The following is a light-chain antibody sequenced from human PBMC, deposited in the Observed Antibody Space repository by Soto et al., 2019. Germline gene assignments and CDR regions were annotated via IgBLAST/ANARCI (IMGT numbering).Light chain of an antibody. CDR2: GAS. CDR3: KQYGRSPPFT. Sequence: ELVLTQSPGTLSLSPGERATLSCRASQSVSSTYIAWYQQNPGQAPRLLIYGASSRATGIPDRFSGSGSGTDFTLNISRLEPEDFAVYFCKQYGRSPPFTFGQGTKVEIK. J-gene: IGKJ2*01. V-gene: IGKV3-20*01. CDR1: QSVSSTY.